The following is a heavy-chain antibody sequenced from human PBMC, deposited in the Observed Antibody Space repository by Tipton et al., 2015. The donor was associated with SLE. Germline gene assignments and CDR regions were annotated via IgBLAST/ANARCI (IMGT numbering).Heavy chain of an antibody. J-gene: IGHJ5*02. Sequence: TLSLTCTVSGGSISSYYWSWIRQPPGKGLEWIGYIYYSGSTNYNPSLKSRVTISVDTSKNQFSLKLSSVTAADTAVYYCARVGLDEGDWFDPWGQGTLVTVSS. D-gene: IGHD3-16*01. CDR3: ARVGLDEGDWFDP. CDR2: IYYSGST. V-gene: IGHV4-59*12. CDR1: GGSISSYY.